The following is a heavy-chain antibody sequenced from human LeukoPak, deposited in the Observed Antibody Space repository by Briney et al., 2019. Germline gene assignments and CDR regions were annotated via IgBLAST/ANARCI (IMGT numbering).Heavy chain of an antibody. J-gene: IGHJ4*02. CDR3: TSYQGLLWFGEFPFDY. CDR1: GFTFSNAW. V-gene: IGHV3-15*01. CDR2: IKSKTDGGTT. D-gene: IGHD3-10*01. Sequence: PGGSLILSCAASGFTFSNAWMSWGRQAPGKGLEWVGRIKSKTDGGTTDYAAPVKGRFTISRDDSKNTPYLQMNSLKTEDTAVYYCTSYQGLLWFGEFPFDYWGQGTLVTVSS.